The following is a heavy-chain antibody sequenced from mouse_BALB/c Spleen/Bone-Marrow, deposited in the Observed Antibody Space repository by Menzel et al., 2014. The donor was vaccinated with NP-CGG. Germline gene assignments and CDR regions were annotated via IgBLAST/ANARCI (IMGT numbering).Heavy chain of an antibody. CDR1: GYTFTDYY. CDR2: IDPINGDT. J-gene: IGHJ1*01. D-gene: IGHD2-14*01. Sequence: VQLQQSGPELVKPGASVKMSCKASGYTFTDYYMKWVKQSPGKSLEWIGDIDPINGDTFYNQKFKGKATLTVDKSSSTVYMQLDSLTSEDSAICYCAMGVRLYWYFDVWGAGTTVTVSS. CDR3: AMGVRLYWYFDV. V-gene: IGHV1-26*01.